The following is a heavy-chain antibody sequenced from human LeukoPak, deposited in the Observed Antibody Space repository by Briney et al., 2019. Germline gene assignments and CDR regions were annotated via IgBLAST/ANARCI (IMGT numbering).Heavy chain of an antibody. Sequence: GSLRLSCAASGFTFSSYSMNWVRRAPGKGLEWVSSISSSSSYIYYADSVKGRFTISRDNAKNSLYLQMNSLRAEDTAVYYCARDKVPVGYSYGFDYWGQGTLVTVSS. CDR2: ISSSSSYI. J-gene: IGHJ4*02. V-gene: IGHV3-21*01. D-gene: IGHD5-18*01. CDR3: ARDKVPVGYSYGFDY. CDR1: GFTFSSYS.